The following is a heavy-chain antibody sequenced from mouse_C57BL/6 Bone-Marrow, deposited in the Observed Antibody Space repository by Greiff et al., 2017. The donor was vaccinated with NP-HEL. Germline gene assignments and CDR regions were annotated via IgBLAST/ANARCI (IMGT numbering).Heavy chain of an antibody. CDR1: GFTFSDYG. CDR2: ISSGSSTI. Sequence: DVMLVESGGGLVKPGGSLKLSCAASGFTFSDYGMHWVRQAPEKGLEWVAYISSGSSTIYYADTVKGRFTISRDNAKNTLFLQMTSLRSEDTAMYYCARGDSSGYWGQGTTLTVSS. V-gene: IGHV5-17*01. CDR3: ARGDSSGY. J-gene: IGHJ2*01. D-gene: IGHD3-3*01.